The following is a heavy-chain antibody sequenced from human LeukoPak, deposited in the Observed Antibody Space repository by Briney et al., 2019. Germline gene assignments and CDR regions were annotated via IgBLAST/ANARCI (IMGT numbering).Heavy chain of an antibody. CDR2: ISAYNGNT. CDR3: ARGPLVQLERRFGWLDP. CDR1: GYTFTSYG. Sequence: ASVKVSCKASGYTFTSYGISWVRQAPGQGLEWMGWISAYNGNTNYAQKLQGRVTMTTDTSTSTAYMELRSLRSDDTAVYYCARGPLVQLERRFGWLDPWGQGTLVTVSS. D-gene: IGHD1-1*01. J-gene: IGHJ5*02. V-gene: IGHV1-18*01.